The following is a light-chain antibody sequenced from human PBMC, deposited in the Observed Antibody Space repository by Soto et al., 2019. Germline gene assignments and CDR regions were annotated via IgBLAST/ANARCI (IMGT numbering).Light chain of an antibody. CDR1: TSNIGSNY. J-gene: IGLJ1*01. Sequence: QSVLTQPPSASGTPGQGVTISCSGSTSNIGSNYVYWYQQLPGTAPKLLIYRNNQRPSGVPDRFSGSKSGTSASLAISGLRSDDEADYYCCSYVGNPSYIFGTGTKVTVL. V-gene: IGLV1-47*01. CDR2: RNN. CDR3: CSYVGNPSYI.